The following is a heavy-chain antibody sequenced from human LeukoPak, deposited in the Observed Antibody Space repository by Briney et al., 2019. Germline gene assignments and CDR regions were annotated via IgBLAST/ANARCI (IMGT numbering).Heavy chain of an antibody. D-gene: IGHD1-26*01. V-gene: IGHV3-30*02. CDR3: ARDRGRREDY. CDR2: IRYDGGDK. J-gene: IGHJ4*02. CDR1: GFTFSGYA. Sequence: GGSLRLSCAASGFTFSGYAMHWVRQAPGKGLEWVAFIRYDGGDKYYGDSVKGRFTISRDNSKNTLYLQMNSLRAEDTAVYFCARDRGRREDYWGQGTLVTVSS.